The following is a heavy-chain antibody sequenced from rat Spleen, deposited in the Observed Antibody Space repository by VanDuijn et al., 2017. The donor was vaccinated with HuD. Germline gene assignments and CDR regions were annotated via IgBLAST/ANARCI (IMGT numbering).Heavy chain of an antibody. CDR3: ARSDGVHYYLPFAD. J-gene: IGHJ3*01. D-gene: IGHD1-1*01. V-gene: IGHV3-3*01. Sequence: EVQLQESGPGLVKPSQSLSLTCSVTGYSITSSYRWNWLRKFPGNKLEWMGYINSSGITNYNPSLNSRISITRYTSKNHFFLQVNSVTTEDTATYYCARSDGVHYYLPFADWGQGTLVTASS. CDR2: INSSGIT. CDR1: GYSITSSYR.